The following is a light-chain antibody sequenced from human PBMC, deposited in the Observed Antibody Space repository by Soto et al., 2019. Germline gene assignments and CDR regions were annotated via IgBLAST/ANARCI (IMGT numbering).Light chain of an antibody. Sequence: EIVMTQSPATLSVSPGERATLSCRASQSVSSKLAWYQQKPGQAPRLLIYGASSRATGIPDRFSGGGSGTDFTLTISRLEPGDFAVYFCQQYGGFPITFGQGTRLEIK. J-gene: IGKJ5*01. CDR1: QSVSSK. CDR2: GAS. CDR3: QQYGGFPIT. V-gene: IGKV3-20*01.